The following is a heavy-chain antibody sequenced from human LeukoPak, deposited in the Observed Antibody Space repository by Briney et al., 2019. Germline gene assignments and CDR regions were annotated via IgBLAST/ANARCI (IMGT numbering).Heavy chain of an antibody. Sequence: SQTLSLTCAVSGGSISSGGYSWSWIRQPPGKGLEWIVYIYHSGSTYYNPSLKSRVTMSVDTSKNQFSLKLSSVTAADTAVYYCARVRDFWSGYYRRNLDAFDIWGQGTMVTVSS. J-gene: IGHJ3*02. V-gene: IGHV4-30-2*01. CDR2: IYHSGST. CDR1: GGSISSGGYS. D-gene: IGHD3-3*01. CDR3: ARVRDFWSGYYRRNLDAFDI.